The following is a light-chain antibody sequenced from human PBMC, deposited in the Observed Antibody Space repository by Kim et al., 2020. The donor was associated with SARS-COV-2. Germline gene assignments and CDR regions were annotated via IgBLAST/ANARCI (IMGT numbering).Light chain of an antibody. J-gene: IGKJ1*01. CDR2: KAT. CDR1: QSINSW. CDR3: QQYNMFWT. Sequence: DIQMTQSPSTLSASVGDRVTITCRASQSINSWLAWYQQKPGKAPKLLIYKATNLESGVPSRFSGSGSGTEFTLTVSSLQPDDFATYYCQQYNMFWTFGQGTKVDIK. V-gene: IGKV1-5*03.